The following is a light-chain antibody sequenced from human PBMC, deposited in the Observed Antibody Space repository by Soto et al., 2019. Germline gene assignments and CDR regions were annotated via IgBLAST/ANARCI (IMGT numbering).Light chain of an antibody. CDR1: QGISSY. CDR2: GAS. J-gene: IGKJ3*01. Sequence: DIQMTQSPSSLSASVGDRVTITCRASQGISSYLAWYQQKPGKVPKLLIYGASTLQPGVPSRFSGSGSGTDFTLTISSLQPEDVATYYCQKYNSAPQPFGPGTKVDIQ. V-gene: IGKV1-27*01. CDR3: QKYNSAPQP.